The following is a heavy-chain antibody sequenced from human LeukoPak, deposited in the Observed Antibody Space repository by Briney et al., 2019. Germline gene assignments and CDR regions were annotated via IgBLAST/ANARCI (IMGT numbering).Heavy chain of an antibody. Sequence: GGSLRLSCAASGFTFDDYAMHWVRQAPGKGLEWVSGISWNSGSIGYADSVKGRFTISRDNAKNSLYLQMNSLRGEDTAVYHCAKEGSALWFGELSYYFDYWGQGTLVTVSS. CDR3: AKEGSALWFGELSYYFDY. CDR2: ISWNSGSI. CDR1: GFTFDDYA. J-gene: IGHJ4*02. V-gene: IGHV3-9*01. D-gene: IGHD3-10*01.